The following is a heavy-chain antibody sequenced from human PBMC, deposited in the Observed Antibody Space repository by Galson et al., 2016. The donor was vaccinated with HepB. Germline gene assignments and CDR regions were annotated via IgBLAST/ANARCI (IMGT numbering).Heavy chain of an antibody. V-gene: IGHV4-61*01. J-gene: IGHJ3*02. Sequence: SETLSLTCTVSGGSVSSGSYYWNWIRQPPGKGLEWIGYIDYSGSTNYNPSLKSRVTISVDTSNNQFSLKLTSVTAADTAVYYCARPVAGDAFDIWGQGTMVTVSS. CDR3: ARPVAGDAFDI. D-gene: IGHD6-19*01. CDR1: GGSVSSGSYY. CDR2: IDYSGST.